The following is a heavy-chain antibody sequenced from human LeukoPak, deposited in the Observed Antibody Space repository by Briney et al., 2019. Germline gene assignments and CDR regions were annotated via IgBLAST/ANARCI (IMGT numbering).Heavy chain of an antibody. Sequence: GRSLRLPCAASGFIFHNFTMHWVRQAPGKGLEWVSSVSWNRDIINYADSVRGRFTVSRDNDQNSLYLEMNNLRPDDTALYYCVKSGGYFYMDAWGKGTTVIVSS. V-gene: IGHV3-9*01. J-gene: IGHJ6*03. CDR3: VKSGGYFYMDA. CDR2: VSWNRDII. D-gene: IGHD2-15*01. CDR1: GFIFHNFT.